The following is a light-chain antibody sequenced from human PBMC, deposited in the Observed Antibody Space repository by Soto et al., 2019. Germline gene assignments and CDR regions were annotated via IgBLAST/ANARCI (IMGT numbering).Light chain of an antibody. CDR1: SSNIGNNY. V-gene: IGLV1-51*01. CDR2: CNN. CDR3: GTWDSSFYV. Sequence: QSVLTQPPSGCAAPGQKGTISWSGSSSNIGNNYVSWYQQLPGTAPKLLMYCNNKRPSGIPDRFSASKSGTSATLGITGLQTGDEADYYCGTWDSSFYVFGTGTKVTVL. J-gene: IGLJ1*01.